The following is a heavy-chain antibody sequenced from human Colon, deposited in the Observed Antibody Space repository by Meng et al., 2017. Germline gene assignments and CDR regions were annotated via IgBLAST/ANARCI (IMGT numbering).Heavy chain of an antibody. Sequence: GSLRLSCSVSGSMTGADYYYWGWIRQFPGKGLEWIVSHYYSGKTYYNPSLKSRVTISVDASKSQFSLKLTSVTAADTAVYFCGRAPDYWARG. J-gene: IGHJ4*02. V-gene: IGHV4-39*07. CDR3: GRAPDY. CDR2: HYYSGKT. CDR1: GSMTGADYYY.